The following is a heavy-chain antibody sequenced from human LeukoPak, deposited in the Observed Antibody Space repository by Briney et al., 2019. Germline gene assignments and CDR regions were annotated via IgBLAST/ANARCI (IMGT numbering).Heavy chain of an antibody. J-gene: IGHJ3*02. CDR3: ARDIGDDAFDI. V-gene: IGHV3-13*01. Sequence: PGGSLRLSCAASGFTFSSYDMHWVRHATGKGLEWVSAIGTAGDTYYPGSVKGRFTISRENAKNSLYLQMNSLRAGDTAVYYCARDIGDDAFDIWGQGTMVTVSS. CDR2: IGTAGDT. D-gene: IGHD4-17*01. CDR1: GFTFSSYD.